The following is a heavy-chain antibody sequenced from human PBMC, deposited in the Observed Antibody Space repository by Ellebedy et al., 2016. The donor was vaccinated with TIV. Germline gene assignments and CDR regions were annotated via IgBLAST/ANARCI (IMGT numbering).Heavy chain of an antibody. CDR3: ARRASYGDYAVQVNPWFDP. Sequence: GESLKISCAASGFNFRSYWMTWVRHAPGKGLEWVAKIRQEGDEIYYVESVKGRFTISRHNAKNSLFLQMNSLRVEDTAVYYCARRASYGDYAVQVNPWFDPWGQGTLITVSS. J-gene: IGHJ5*02. CDR2: IRQEGDEI. CDR1: GFNFRSYW. V-gene: IGHV3-7*01. D-gene: IGHD4-17*01.